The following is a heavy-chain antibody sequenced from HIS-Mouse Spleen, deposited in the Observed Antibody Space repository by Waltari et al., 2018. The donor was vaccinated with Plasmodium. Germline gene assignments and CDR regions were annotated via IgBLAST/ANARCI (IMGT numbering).Heavy chain of an antibody. V-gene: IGHV1-2*02. D-gene: IGHD6-13*01. CDR3: ARVLGYKAAAGTFVEYFQH. CDR2: INPNSGCT. Sequence: QVQLVQSGAEVKKPGASVKVSCKASGYTFTGYSIHWVRQAPGQGPEWMGSINPNSGCTNYAQKFQGRVTMTRDTSISTAYMELSRLRSDDTAVYYCARVLGYKAAAGTFVEYFQHWGQGTLVTVSS. CDR1: GYTFTGYS. J-gene: IGHJ1*01.